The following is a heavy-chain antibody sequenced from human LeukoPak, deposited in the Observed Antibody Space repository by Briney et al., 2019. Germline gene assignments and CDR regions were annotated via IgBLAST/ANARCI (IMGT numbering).Heavy chain of an antibody. CDR3: ARGGVTGNLFDY. Sequence: ASVKVSCKASGYTFTSYGITWVRQAPGQGLEWVGWINAKNGNTDCAQKLQGRVTMTADTSTSTAYMEVRSLRSDDTAVYYCARGGVTGNLFDYWGQGTLVTVSS. J-gene: IGHJ4*02. CDR1: GYTFTSYG. D-gene: IGHD2-21*02. CDR2: INAKNGNT. V-gene: IGHV1-18*01.